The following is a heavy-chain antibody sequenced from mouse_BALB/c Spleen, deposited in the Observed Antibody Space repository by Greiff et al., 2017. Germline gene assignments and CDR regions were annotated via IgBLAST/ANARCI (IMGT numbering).Heavy chain of an antibody. CDR2: ISSGGSYT. D-gene: IGHD2-4*01. V-gene: IGHV5-6-4*01. CDR1: GFTFSSYT. CDR3: TKDVGLRGFDY. J-gene: IGHJ2*01. Sequence: DVKLVESGGGLVKPGGSLKLSCAASGFTFSSYTMSWVRQTPEKRLEWVATISSGGSYTYYPDSVKGRFTISRDNAKNTLYLQMSSQTSEDTAMYYCTKDVGLRGFDYWGQGTTLTVSS.